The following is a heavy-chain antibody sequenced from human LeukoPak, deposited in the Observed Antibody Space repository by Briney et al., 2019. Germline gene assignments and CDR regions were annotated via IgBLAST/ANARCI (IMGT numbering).Heavy chain of an antibody. Sequence: ASVKVSCKASGYTFTSYGISWVRQAPGQGLEWMGWISAYNGNTNYAQKLQGRVTMTTDTSTSTAHMELRSLRSDDTAVYYCARIIITFGGVIVIPPDYWGQGTLVTVSS. CDR1: GYTFTSYG. D-gene: IGHD3-16*02. J-gene: IGHJ4*02. CDR2: ISAYNGNT. V-gene: IGHV1-18*01. CDR3: ARIIITFGGVIVIPPDY.